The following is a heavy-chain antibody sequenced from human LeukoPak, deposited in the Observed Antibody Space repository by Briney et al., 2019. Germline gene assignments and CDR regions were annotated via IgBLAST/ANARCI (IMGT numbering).Heavy chain of an antibody. CDR1: GGSISSYY. J-gene: IGHJ6*02. Sequence: SETLSLTCTVSGGSISSYYWSWIRQPPGKGLEWIGEIYHSGSTNYNPSLKSRVTISVDKSKNQFSLKLSSVTAADTAVYYCARDRSWGRYCSGGSCYKGYYYGMDVWGQGTTVTVSS. CDR2: IYHSGST. D-gene: IGHD2-15*01. CDR3: ARDRSWGRYCSGGSCYKGYYYGMDV. V-gene: IGHV4-59*12.